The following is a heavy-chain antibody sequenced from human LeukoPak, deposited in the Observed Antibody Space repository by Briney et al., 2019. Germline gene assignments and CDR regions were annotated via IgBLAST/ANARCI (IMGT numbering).Heavy chain of an antibody. CDR1: GFTFSNCA. Sequence: GRSLRLSCAASGFTFSNCAMHWVRQAPGKGLDWLALISNDGNNKYFAGSVTGRLTISRDNSKNTLYLLMNGLTSEDTAVYFCARSCGGSFFPFDYWGQGTLVTVSS. D-gene: IGHD2-15*01. CDR2: ISNDGNNK. J-gene: IGHJ4*02. V-gene: IGHV3-30-3*01. CDR3: ARSCGGSFFPFDY.